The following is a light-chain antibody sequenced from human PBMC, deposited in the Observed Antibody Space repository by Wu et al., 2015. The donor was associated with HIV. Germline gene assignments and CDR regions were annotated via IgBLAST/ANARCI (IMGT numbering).Light chain of an antibody. J-gene: IGKJ3*01. Sequence: VLAQSPGTLSLSPGESATLSCRASQSVSSSYLAWYQQKPGQAPRLLIYGTSSRATGIPDRFSGSGSGTDFTLTISRLEPEDFAVYYCQQYGSSPGVTLGPGTKVDIK. CDR1: QSVSSSY. CDR2: GTS. CDR3: QQYGSSPGVT. V-gene: IGKV3-20*01.